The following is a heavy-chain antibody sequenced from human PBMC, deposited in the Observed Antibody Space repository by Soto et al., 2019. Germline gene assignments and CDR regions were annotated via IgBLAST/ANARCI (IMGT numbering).Heavy chain of an antibody. V-gene: IGHV4-59*08. CDR1: GGSISSYY. CDR2: IYYSGST. CDR3: ARQSQQVTNWFDP. Sequence: QVQLQESGPGLVKPSETLSLTCTVSGGSISSYYWSWIRQPPGKGLEWIGYIYYSGSTNYNPSLKSRVTISVDTSKNQFSLKLSSVTAADTAVYYCARQSQQVTNWFDPWGQGTLVTVSS. D-gene: IGHD4-4*01. J-gene: IGHJ5*02.